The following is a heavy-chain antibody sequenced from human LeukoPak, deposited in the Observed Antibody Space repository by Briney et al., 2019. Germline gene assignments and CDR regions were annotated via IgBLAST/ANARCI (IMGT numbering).Heavy chain of an antibody. V-gene: IGHV3-30*03. D-gene: IGHD4-17*01. J-gene: IGHJ6*02. CDR1: GFTFKDYA. CDR2: ISFDSSNI. Sequence: PGRSLRPSCAASGFTFKDYAMHWVRQAPGKGLEWVGLISFDSSNIRYIDSVKGRFFISRDNSKNTLYLQMNSLRAEDTAVYYCAREGPYGDYGSYYYGMDVWGQGTTVTVSS. CDR3: AREGPYGDYGSYYYGMDV.